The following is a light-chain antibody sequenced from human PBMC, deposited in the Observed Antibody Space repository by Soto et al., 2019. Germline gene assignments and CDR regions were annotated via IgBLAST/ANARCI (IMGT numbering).Light chain of an antibody. J-gene: IGLJ3*02. CDR3: LLFYGGARSV. V-gene: IGLV7-46*01. CDR1: TGAVTSGHY. Sequence: QAVVTQEPSLTVSPGGTVTLTCDSSTGAVTSGHYPYWFQQKPGQAPRTLLFDTTNKHSWTPARFSGSLLGGKAALTLSGAQPEDEAEYYCLLFYGGARSVFGGGTKLTVL. CDR2: DTT.